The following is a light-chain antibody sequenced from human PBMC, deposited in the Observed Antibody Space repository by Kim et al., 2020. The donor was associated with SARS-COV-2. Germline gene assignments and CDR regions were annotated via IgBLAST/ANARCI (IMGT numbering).Light chain of an antibody. V-gene: IGKV3-11*01. CDR1: QSVSTS. CDR2: DAS. CDR3: QQRDDWPLT. J-gene: IGKJ4*01. Sequence: EIVLTQSPATLSLSPGERATLSCRASQSVSTSVAWFQHKPGQAPRLLIHDASYRATGIPARFSGSGSGTEFTLTITGLQSEDFAVYYCQQRDDWPLTFGGGTKVDIK.